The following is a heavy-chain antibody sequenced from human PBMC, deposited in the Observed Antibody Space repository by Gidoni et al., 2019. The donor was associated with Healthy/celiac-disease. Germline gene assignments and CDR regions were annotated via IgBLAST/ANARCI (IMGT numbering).Heavy chain of an antibody. D-gene: IGHD3-22*01. J-gene: IGHJ6*02. V-gene: IGHV4-39*01. CDR1: GGSISSSSYY. Sequence: QLQLQESGPGLVKPSETLSLTSTVSGGSISSSSYYWGWIRQPPGKGLEWIGSIYYSGSTYHNPSLKSRVTISVDTSKNQFSLKLSSVTAADTAVYYCASPTTKKYYYDSSGYYDYYYYGMDVWGQGTTVTVSS. CDR2: IYYSGST. CDR3: ASPTTKKYYYDSSGYYDYYYYGMDV.